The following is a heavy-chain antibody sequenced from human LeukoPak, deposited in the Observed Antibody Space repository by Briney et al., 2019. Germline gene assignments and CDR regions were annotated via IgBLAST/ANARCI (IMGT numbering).Heavy chain of an antibody. D-gene: IGHD3-3*01. CDR2: INSDGSST. CDR1: GFTFSSYW. J-gene: IGHJ4*02. V-gene: IGHV3-74*01. Sequence: GGSLRLSCAASGFTFSSYWMHWVRQAPGKGLVWVSRINSDGSSTSYADSVKGRFTISRDNAKNTLYLQMNSLRAEDTVVYYCARASDFWSGYYSGDYPDYWGQGTLVTVSS. CDR3: ARASDFWSGYYSGDYPDY.